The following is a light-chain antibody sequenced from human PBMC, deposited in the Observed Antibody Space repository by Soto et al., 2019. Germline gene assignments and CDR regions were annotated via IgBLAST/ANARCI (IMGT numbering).Light chain of an antibody. J-gene: IGKJ3*01. CDR3: QQRSNWPFT. CDR2: AAS. CDR1: QSVSSY. V-gene: IGKV3-11*01. Sequence: DIVLTQSPATLSLSPGERATLSCRASQSVSSYLAWYQQKPGQAPRLLIYAASNRATGIPARFSGSGSRTDFTLTISSLEPEDFAVYYCQQRSNWPFTVGPGTKVDIK.